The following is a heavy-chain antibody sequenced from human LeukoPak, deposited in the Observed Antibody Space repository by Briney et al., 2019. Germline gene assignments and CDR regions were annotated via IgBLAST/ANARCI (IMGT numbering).Heavy chain of an antibody. CDR1: GGSISSYY. CDR2: IYYSGST. J-gene: IGHJ4*02. D-gene: IGHD3-22*01. Sequence: SETLSLTCTGSGGSISSYYWSWIRQPPGKGLEWIGYIYYSGSTNYNPSFKSRVTISVDTSKNQFSLKLSSVTAADTAVYYCARNYYDSSGYLPYYFDYWGQGTLVTVSS. V-gene: IGHV4-59*01. CDR3: ARNYYDSSGYLPYYFDY.